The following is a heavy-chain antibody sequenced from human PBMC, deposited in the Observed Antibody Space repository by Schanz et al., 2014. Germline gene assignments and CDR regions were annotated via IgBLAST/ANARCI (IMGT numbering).Heavy chain of an antibody. V-gene: IGHV3-48*03. Sequence: GQLVDSGGGLVQPGGSLRLSCAASGFTFSSYAMSWVRQPPGRGLEWVSYIGNGGVTIYYADSVKGRFTISRDNSKNTLYLQMNSLRPEDTAVYYCVRDILHRVYDSGSPWGQGTLVTVSS. CDR3: VRDILHRVYDSGSP. J-gene: IGHJ5*02. CDR1: GFTFSSYA. CDR2: IGNGGVTI. D-gene: IGHD3-10*01.